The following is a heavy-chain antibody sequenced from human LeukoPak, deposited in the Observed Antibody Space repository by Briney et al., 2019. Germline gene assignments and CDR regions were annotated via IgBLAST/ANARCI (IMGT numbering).Heavy chain of an antibody. J-gene: IGHJ6*02. D-gene: IGHD4-17*01. CDR1: GFTFSSYA. CDR2: ISGSGGST. CDR3: AKTRPKDYGDYETYYYYGMDV. Sequence: GGSLRLSCAASGFTFSSYAMSWVRQAPGKGLEWVSAISGSGGSTYYSDSVKGRFTISRDNSKNTLYLQMNSLRAEDTAVYYCAKTRPKDYGDYETYYYYGMDVWGQGTTVTVSS. V-gene: IGHV3-23*01.